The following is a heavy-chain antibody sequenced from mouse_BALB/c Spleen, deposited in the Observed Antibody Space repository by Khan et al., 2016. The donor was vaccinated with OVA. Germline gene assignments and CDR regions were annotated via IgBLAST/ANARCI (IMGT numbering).Heavy chain of an antibody. D-gene: IGHD1-1*01. Sequence: VQLQQSGPELVKPGASVKMSCKASGYTFTGFLMYWVKQKPGQGLEWIGYINPYNDGTKYNEKFKGKATLTSDKSSSTAYMELSSLTSEDSAVYYCARYGSSPYYAMDYVCQGTSVTVSS. V-gene: IGHV1S136*01. J-gene: IGHJ4*01. CDR2: INPYNDGT. CDR1: GYTFTGFL. CDR3: ARYGSSPYYAMDY.